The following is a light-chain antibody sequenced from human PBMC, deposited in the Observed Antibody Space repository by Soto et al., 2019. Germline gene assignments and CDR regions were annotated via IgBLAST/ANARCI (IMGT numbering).Light chain of an antibody. Sequence: EIVMTQSPATLSVSPGERATLSCRASQSVSSNLAWYQQKPGQAPRLLIYGASTRATGIPARFSGSESATEFTLTISSLQSEDFAVYYCQQYNNWPRTFGQGTKVEIK. J-gene: IGKJ1*01. V-gene: IGKV3-15*01. CDR1: QSVSSN. CDR3: QQYNNWPRT. CDR2: GAS.